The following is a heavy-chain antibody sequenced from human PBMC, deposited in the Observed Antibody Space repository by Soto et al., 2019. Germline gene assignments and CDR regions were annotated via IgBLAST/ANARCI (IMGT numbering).Heavy chain of an antibody. Sequence: PGESLNISCQLAGYILTDYFIGCVRQMPGKGLEWMGIMYPGDSDTRYSPSFQGHVTISADKSISTAYLQWSSLKASDTAMYYCASIQNPFAIDNWGQGTLVTVFS. V-gene: IGHV5-51*01. CDR1: GYILTDYF. CDR3: ASIQNPFAIDN. J-gene: IGHJ4*02. D-gene: IGHD2-21*01. CDR2: MYPGDSDT.